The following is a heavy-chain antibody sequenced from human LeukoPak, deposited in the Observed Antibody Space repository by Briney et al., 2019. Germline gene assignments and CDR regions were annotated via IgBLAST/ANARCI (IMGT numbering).Heavy chain of an antibody. CDR3: ARAGYHFWSGYFFDY. Sequence: GGSLRLSCAASGFTFDDYTMHWVRQAPGKGLEGVSPISWDGGSTYYADSVKGRFTISRDNSKNSLYLQMNSLRTEDTALYYCARAGYHFWSGYFFDYWGQGTLVTVSS. J-gene: IGHJ4*02. CDR1: GFTFDDYT. D-gene: IGHD3-3*01. CDR2: ISWDGGST. V-gene: IGHV3-43*01.